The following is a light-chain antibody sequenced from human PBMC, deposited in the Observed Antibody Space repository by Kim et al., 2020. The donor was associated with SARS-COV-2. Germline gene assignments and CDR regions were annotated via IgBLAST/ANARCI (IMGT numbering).Light chain of an antibody. CDR1: SGHSTYT. J-gene: IGLJ3*02. CDR3: QTWGTGFRM. CDR2: VNSDGSH. Sequence: QLVLNQSPSASASLGASVKLTCTLSSGHSTYTIAWHQQQPEKGPRYLMKVNSDGSHSKGDGIPDRFSGSSSGAERYLTISSLQSDDEADYYCQTWGTGFRMFGGGTQLTVL. V-gene: IGLV4-69*01.